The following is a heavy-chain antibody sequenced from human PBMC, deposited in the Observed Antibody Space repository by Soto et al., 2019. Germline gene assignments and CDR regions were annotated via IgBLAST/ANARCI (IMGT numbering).Heavy chain of an antibody. J-gene: IGHJ4*02. CDR2: IRSSGDDI. CDR1: GFTFSGYS. D-gene: IGHD6-13*01. CDR3: ARVKQQQLVGMSWDC. V-gene: IGHV3-21*01. Sequence: EVQLVESGGGLVKPGGSLRLSCAASGFTFSGYSMNWVRQAPGKGLEWVSSIRSSGDDIYHAGSVKGRFTMSRDNAKNSVYLEMNSLRAEDTAVYYCARVKQQQLVGMSWDCWGQGTLVIVSS.